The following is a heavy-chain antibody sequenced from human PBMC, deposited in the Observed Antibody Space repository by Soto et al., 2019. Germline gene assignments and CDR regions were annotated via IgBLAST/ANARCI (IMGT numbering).Heavy chain of an antibody. D-gene: IGHD5-18*01. CDR3: ARDLLGYSYGPFDY. V-gene: IGHV3-30*03. Sequence: GGSLRLSCAASGFTFSSYGMHWVRQAPGKGLEWVAVISYDGSNKYYADSVKGRFTISRDNSKNTLYLQMNSLRAEDTAVYYCARDLLGYSYGPFDYWGQGTLVTVSS. CDR2: ISYDGSNK. J-gene: IGHJ4*02. CDR1: GFTFSSYG.